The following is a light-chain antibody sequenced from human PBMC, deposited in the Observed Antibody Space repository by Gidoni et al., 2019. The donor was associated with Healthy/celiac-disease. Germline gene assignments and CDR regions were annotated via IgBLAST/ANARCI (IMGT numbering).Light chain of an antibody. CDR2: WAS. CDR1: QSVLYSSNNKNY. CDR3: QQYYSTPET. Sequence: DIVMTHSPDSLAVSLGERATINCKSSQSVLYSSNNKNYLAWYQQKPGQPPKLLIYWASTREAGVPDRFSGSGSGTDFTLTISSLQAEDVAVYYCQQYYSTPETFGPGTKVEIK. V-gene: IGKV4-1*01. J-gene: IGKJ3*01.